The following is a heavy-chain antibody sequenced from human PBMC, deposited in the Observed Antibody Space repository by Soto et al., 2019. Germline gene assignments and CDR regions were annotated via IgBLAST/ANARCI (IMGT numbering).Heavy chain of an antibody. J-gene: IGHJ3*02. Sequence: SVKVACTASGYPFTSYYMRWVRQAPGQGLEWMGIINPSGGSTSYAQKFQGRVTMTRDTSTSTVYMELSSLRSEDTAVYYCARGGSSTWFKEDAFDIWAQGTMVTV. V-gene: IGHV1-46*01. CDR1: GYPFTSYY. CDR3: ARGGSSTWFKEDAFDI. D-gene: IGHD6-13*01. CDR2: INPSGGST.